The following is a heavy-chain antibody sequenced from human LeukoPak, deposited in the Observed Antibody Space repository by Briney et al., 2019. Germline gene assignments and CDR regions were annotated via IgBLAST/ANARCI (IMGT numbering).Heavy chain of an antibody. V-gene: IGHV4-4*02. J-gene: IGHJ6*03. CDR1: GGSISSSQW. CDR2: VYYTGST. Sequence: SETLSLTCAVSGGSISSSQWWTCVRQPPGKGLEWIGFVYYTGSTNYSPSLKSRVTISVDTSKNQFSLKLSSVTAADTAVYYCARDREGAYYYMDVWGKGTTVTVSS. CDR3: ARDREGAYYYMDV. D-gene: IGHD1-26*01.